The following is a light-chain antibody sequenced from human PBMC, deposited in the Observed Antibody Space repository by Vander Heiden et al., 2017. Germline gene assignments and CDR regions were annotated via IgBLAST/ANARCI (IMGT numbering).Light chain of an antibody. Sequence: DTQMTQPPSSLSASVGDRVTVTCRASQSINTYVNWYQQKPGKAPELLIYAASSFQNGVPPRLSGSGSGTDFTLTISSLQTEDFASYYCKQSYSTPRTFGQGTKLEIK. CDR1: QSINTY. V-gene: IGKV1-39*01. J-gene: IGKJ2*01. CDR2: AAS. CDR3: KQSYSTPRT.